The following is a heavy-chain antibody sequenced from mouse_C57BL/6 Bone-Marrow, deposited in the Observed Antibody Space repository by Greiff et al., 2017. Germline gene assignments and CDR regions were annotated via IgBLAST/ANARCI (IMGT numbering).Heavy chain of an antibody. J-gene: IGHJ2*01. CDR1: GFTFSSYG. D-gene: IGHD1-1*01. Sequence: DVKLVESGGDLLKPGGSLKLSCAASGFTFSSYGMSWVRQTPDTRLELVATISSGGSYTYYPDSVKGRFTISRDNAKNTLYLQMSSLKSEDTAMYYCARQGTTAVAFDYWGQGTTLTVSS. CDR2: ISSGGSYT. CDR3: ARQGTTAVAFDY. V-gene: IGHV5-6*02.